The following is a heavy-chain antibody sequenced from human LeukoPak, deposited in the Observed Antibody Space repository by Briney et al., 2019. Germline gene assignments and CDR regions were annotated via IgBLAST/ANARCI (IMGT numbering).Heavy chain of an antibody. V-gene: IGHV3-15*01. CDR1: GFTFSNSW. D-gene: IGHD2/OR15-2a*01. J-gene: IGHJ4*02. CDR2: IKRDIDGGTT. CDR3: TTDLPRSTSCSHDY. Sequence: PGGSLRLSCAASGFTFSNSWMLWVRQAPGRGLEWVGRIKRDIDGGTTDYAAPVKGRFTITRDDSENTLYLQMNSLKTEDTAVYYCTTDLPRSTSCSHDYWGQGTQVTVFS.